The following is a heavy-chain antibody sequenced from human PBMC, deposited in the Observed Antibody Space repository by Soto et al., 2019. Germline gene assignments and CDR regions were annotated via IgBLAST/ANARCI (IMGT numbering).Heavy chain of an antibody. CDR1: LFAFRTYT. D-gene: IGHD2-15*01. V-gene: IGHV3-21*01. Sequence: LXLSFLSSLFAFRTYTMNWVRPAPGKGLEWVSGIRGFSPYTFYAESVKGRFTISRDNAKNSLYLQMNSLRAEDTAVYYCARDRGYDAHDYYYNAMDVWGQGTKVTVS. CDR3: ARDRGYDAHDYYYNAMDV. J-gene: IGHJ6*02. CDR2: IRGFSPYT.